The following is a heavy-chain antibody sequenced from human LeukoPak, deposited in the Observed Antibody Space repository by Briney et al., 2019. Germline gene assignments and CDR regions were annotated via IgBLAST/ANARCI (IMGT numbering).Heavy chain of an antibody. CDR3: ARESRLYGSGTLLL. V-gene: IGHV4-59*12. J-gene: IGHJ4*02. CDR2: IYYSGST. D-gene: IGHD3-10*01. CDR1: GGSISSYY. Sequence: SETLSLTCTVSGGSISSYYWSWIRQPPGKGLEWIGYIYYSGSTYYNPSLKSRVTISVDTSKNQFSLKLSSVTAADTAVYYCARESRLYGSGTLLLWGQGTLVTVSS.